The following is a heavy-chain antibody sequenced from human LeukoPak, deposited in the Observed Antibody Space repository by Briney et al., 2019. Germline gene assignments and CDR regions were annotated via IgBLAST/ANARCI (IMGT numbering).Heavy chain of an antibody. D-gene: IGHD3-22*01. CDR1: GFTFSSYG. J-gene: IGHJ6*02. CDR2: IAYDGSQK. V-gene: IGHV3-30*18. CDR3: VKVLKTYYYDTRSRYYYYGMDI. Sequence: GGSPRLSCAASGFTFSSYGMHWVRQAPGKGLEWAAVIAYDGSQKYYADSVKGRFTISRDNPKNTLYLQMNSLRAEDTAVYYCVKVLKTYYYDTRSRYYYYGMDIWGQGTTVTVSS.